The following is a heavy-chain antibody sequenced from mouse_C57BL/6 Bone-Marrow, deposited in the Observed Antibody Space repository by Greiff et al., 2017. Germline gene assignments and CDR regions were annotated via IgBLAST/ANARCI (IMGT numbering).Heavy chain of an antibody. Sequence: QVQLQQSGAELARPGASVKLSCKASGYTFTSYGISWVKQRTGQGLEWIGEIYPRSGNTYYNEKFKGKATLTADKSSSTAYMELRSLTSEDSAVYFCARWAYSYDANYAMDYWGQGTSVTVSS. CDR3: ARWAYSYDANYAMDY. CDR2: IYPRSGNT. CDR1: GYTFTSYG. V-gene: IGHV1-81*01. D-gene: IGHD2-12*01. J-gene: IGHJ4*01.